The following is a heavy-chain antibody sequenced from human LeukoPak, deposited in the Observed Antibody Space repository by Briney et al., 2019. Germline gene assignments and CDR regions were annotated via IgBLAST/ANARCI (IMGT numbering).Heavy chain of an antibody. CDR2: INHSGSI. J-gene: IGHJ4*02. Sequence: SETLSLTCAVYGGSFSGYYWSWIRQPPGKGLEWIGEINHSGSINYNPSLKSRVTISVDTSKNQFSLKLSSVTAADTAVYYCARGSRVVVVVAATLDYWGQGTLVTVSS. V-gene: IGHV4-34*01. D-gene: IGHD2-15*01. CDR3: ARGSRVVVVVAATLDY. CDR1: GGSFSGYY.